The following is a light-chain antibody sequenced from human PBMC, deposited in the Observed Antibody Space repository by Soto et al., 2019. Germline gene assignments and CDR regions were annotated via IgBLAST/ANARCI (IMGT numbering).Light chain of an antibody. Sequence: EIVLTHSPGTLSLSPGERATLSCRASQSIDSSYVAWYRQKPGQAPTLLIYGTSRRATGVSDRFSGSGSGTDFTLTISSLEPEDSAVYYCQQRSNWVLTFGGGTKVEIK. CDR2: GTS. CDR1: QSIDSSY. J-gene: IGKJ4*01. CDR3: QQRSNWVLT. V-gene: IGKV3D-20*02.